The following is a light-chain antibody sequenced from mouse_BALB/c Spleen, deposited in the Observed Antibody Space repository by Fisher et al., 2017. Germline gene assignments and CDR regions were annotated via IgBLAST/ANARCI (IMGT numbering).Light chain of an antibody. J-gene: IGKJ2*01. CDR2: STS. Sequence: IVITQTTAIMSASPGEKVTITCSASSSVSYMHWYQQKSSTSPKLWIYSTSNLASGVPARFGGSGSGTSYSLTISRMEAEDAATYYCQQWSSNPPMYTFGGGTKLEIK. CDR1: SSVSY. V-gene: IGKV4-57*01. CDR3: QQWSSNPPMYT.